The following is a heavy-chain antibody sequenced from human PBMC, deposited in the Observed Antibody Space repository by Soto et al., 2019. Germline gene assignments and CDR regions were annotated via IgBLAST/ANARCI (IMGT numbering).Heavy chain of an antibody. CDR3: ARREGSVYYYGMDV. Sequence: EVQLVESGGGLVQPGGSLRLSCAASGFTFSSYAMHWVRQAPGKGLEYVSAISSNGGSTYYANSVKGRFTISRDNSKNTLYLQMGSLRAEDMAVYYCARREGSVYYYGMDVWGQGTTVTVYS. CDR2: ISSNGGST. J-gene: IGHJ6*02. V-gene: IGHV3-64*01. CDR1: GFTFSSYA.